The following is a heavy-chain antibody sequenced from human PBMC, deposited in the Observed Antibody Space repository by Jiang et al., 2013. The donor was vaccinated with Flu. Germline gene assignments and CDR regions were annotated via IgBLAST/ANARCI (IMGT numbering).Heavy chain of an antibody. CDR1: GFTFSDYY. CDR3: ARRPGMVTGHYYYGMDV. D-gene: IGHD5-18*01. V-gene: IGHV3-11*03. Sequence: VQLLESGGGLVKPGGSLRLSCAASGFTFSDYYMSWIRQAPGKGLEWVSYISSSSSYTNYADSVKGRFTISRDNAKNSLYLQMNSLRAEDTAVYYCARRPGMVTGHYYYGMDVWGKRDHGHRLL. J-gene: IGHJ6*04. CDR2: ISSSSSYT.